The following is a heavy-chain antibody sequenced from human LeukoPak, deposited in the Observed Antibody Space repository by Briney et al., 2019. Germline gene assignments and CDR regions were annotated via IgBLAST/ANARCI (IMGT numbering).Heavy chain of an antibody. CDR3: AKDSPCDY. Sequence: GGSLRLSCAASGFTFSSYSMNWVRQAPGKGLEWVANIKQDGSEKYYVDSVKGRFTISRDNAKNSLYLQMNSLRAEDTAVYYCAKDSPCDYWGQGTLVTVSS. J-gene: IGHJ4*02. CDR1: GFTFSSYS. V-gene: IGHV3-7*03. CDR2: IKQDGSEK.